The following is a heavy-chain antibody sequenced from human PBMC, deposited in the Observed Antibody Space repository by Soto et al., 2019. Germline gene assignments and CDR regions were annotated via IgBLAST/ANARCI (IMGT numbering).Heavy chain of an antibody. Sequence: SETLSLTCTVSGGSISSGGYYWSWIRQHPGKGLEWIGYIYYSGSTYYNPSLKSRVTISVDTSKNQFSLKLSSVTAADTAVYYCARSFSFYDFWSGTGNWFDPWGQGTLVTVSS. V-gene: IGHV4-31*03. D-gene: IGHD3-3*01. CDR3: ARSFSFYDFWSGTGNWFDP. J-gene: IGHJ5*02. CDR1: GGSISSGGYY. CDR2: IYYSGST.